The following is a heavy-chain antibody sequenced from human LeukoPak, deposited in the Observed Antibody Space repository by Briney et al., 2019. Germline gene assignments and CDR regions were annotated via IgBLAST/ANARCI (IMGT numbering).Heavy chain of an antibody. J-gene: IGHJ4*02. CDR2: IRYDGSNK. CDR3: AKDLGTTGTPDY. Sequence: GVSLRLSCAASGFTFSSCGMHWVRQAPGKGLEWVAFIRYDGSNKYYADSVKGRFTISRDNSKNTLYLQMNSLRAEDTAVYYCAKDLGTTGTPDYWGQGTLVTVSS. CDR1: GFTFSSCG. V-gene: IGHV3-30*02. D-gene: IGHD1-1*01.